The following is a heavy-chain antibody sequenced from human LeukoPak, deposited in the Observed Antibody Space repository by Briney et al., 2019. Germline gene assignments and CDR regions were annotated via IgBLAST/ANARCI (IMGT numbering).Heavy chain of an antibody. CDR1: GFTFSSYA. D-gene: IGHD1-26*01. CDR2: ISYDGSNK. J-gene: IGHJ4*02. CDR3: ARDLESGSYGY. V-gene: IGHV3-30-3*01. Sequence: GGSLRLSSAASGFTFSSYAMHWVRQAPGKGLEWVAVISYDGSNKYYADSVKGRFTISRDNSKNTLYLQMNSLRAEDTAVYYCARDLESGSYGYWGQGTLVTVSS.